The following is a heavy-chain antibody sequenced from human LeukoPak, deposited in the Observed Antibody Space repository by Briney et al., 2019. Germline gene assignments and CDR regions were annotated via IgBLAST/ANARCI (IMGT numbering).Heavy chain of an antibody. V-gene: IGHV4-38-2*01. J-gene: IGHJ4*02. CDR2: IYHRGST. D-gene: IGHD3-9*01. Sequence: SETLSLTCAVSGYSISSGHYWGWIRQPPGKGLEWIGRIYHRGSTYYNPSLKSRVTISVDTSENQFSLKLSSVTAADTALYYCARVLDSNTSFDYWGQGTLVSVSS. CDR1: GYSISSGHY. CDR3: ARVLDSNTSFDY.